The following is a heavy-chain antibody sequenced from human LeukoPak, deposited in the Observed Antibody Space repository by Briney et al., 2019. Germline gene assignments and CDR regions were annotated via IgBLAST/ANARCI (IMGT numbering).Heavy chain of an antibody. CDR1: GYTFTSYG. CDR2: NRASNGNT. CDR3: ARASLYITIFGVVMTGADY. V-gene: IGHV1-18*01. D-gene: IGHD3-3*01. Sequence: GASVKVSCKASGYTFTSYGISWVRQAPGQGLEWMGWNRASNGNTNYAQKLQGRVTMTTDTSTSTAYMELRSLRSDDTAVYYCARASLYITIFGVVMTGADYWGQGTLVTVSS. J-gene: IGHJ4*02.